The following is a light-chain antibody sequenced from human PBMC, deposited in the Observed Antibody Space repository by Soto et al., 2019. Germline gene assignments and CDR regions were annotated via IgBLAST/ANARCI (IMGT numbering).Light chain of an antibody. V-gene: IGLV2-11*01. Sequence: QSALVQPRSVSGSPGQSVTISCTGTISDVGTYNYVSWYRQHPGKAPKLMISDVSKRPSGVPDRFSGSKSDNTASLTISGLQAEDEGDYYCCSYAGSYIFVFGTGTKVTVL. CDR3: CSYAGSYIFV. CDR1: ISDVGTYNY. J-gene: IGLJ1*01. CDR2: DVS.